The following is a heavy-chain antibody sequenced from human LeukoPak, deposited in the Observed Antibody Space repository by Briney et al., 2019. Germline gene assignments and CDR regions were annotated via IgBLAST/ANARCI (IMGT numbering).Heavy chain of an antibody. CDR3: ARVVGSIWFGEFRFDP. CDR1: GFTFSSYE. CDR2: INSRGSTK. Sequence: GGSLRLSCAASGFTFSSYEMNWVRQAPGKGLEWVSYINSRGSTKFYADSVKGRFTISRDNAKNSLYLQMNSLRAEDTAVYYCARVVGSIWFGEFRFDPWGQGTLVTVSS. D-gene: IGHD3-10*01. J-gene: IGHJ5*02. V-gene: IGHV3-48*03.